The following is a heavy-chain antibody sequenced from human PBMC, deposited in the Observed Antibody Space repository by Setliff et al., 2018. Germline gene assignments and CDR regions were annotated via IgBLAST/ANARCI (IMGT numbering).Heavy chain of an antibody. CDR2: INGGNGNT. CDR3: ATEKFPGDWGDY. V-gene: IGHV1-3*01. Sequence: ASVKVSCKASGYTFSNYDLHWVRQAPGQSLEWMGWINGGNGNTKYSPKFQDRVIITKDTSASTAYMELSSLRSDDTAVYYCATEKFPGDWGDYWGQGTLVTVSS. D-gene: IGHD2-21*01. CDR1: GYTFSNYD. J-gene: IGHJ4*02.